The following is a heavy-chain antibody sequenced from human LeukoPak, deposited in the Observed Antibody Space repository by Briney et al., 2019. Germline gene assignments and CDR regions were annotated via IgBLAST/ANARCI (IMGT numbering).Heavy chain of an antibody. J-gene: IGHJ4*02. Sequence: GGSLRLSCAASGFTFSSYAMSWVRQAPGKGLEWVSAISGSGGTTYDADSVKGRFTISRDNSKNTLYLQMNSLRAEDTAVYYCAKNRFYDFWRGYFDNWGQGTLVTVSS. CDR3: AKNRFYDFWRGYFDN. D-gene: IGHD3-3*01. CDR2: ISGSGGTT. CDR1: GFTFSSYA. V-gene: IGHV3-23*01.